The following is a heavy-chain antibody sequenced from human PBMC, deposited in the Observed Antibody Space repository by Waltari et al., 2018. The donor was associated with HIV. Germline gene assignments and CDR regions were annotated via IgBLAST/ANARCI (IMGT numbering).Heavy chain of an antibody. CDR1: GGPFGSYA. J-gene: IGHJ5*02. D-gene: IGHD3-3*01. CDR2: IIPISGTT. Sequence: QVQLVQSGAVVKKTGSSVKVSCNASGGPFGSYAISWVRQAPGQGLEWMGGIIPISGTTNYAQKFQGRVTITADESTSTANMELNSLKSEDTAVYYCARLGRSRFLEWIPFDPWGQGTLVTVSS. CDR3: ARLGRSRFLEWIPFDP. V-gene: IGHV1-69*12.